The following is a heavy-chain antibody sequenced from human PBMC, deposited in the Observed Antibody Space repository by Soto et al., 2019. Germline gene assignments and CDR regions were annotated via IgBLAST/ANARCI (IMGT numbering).Heavy chain of an antibody. CDR1: GNTVPNYA. Sequence: ASVKVSCKASGNTVPNYAIHWVRQAPGQRLEWMGWINGGNGNTYYSEHFQRRVTFTRDTSAGTVYMQLSSLTSEDTAVYYCARDDSGFSGSHYIDYFNYWGQGALVTVSS. CDR3: ARDDSGFSGSHYIDYFNY. J-gene: IGHJ4*02. CDR2: INGGNGNT. D-gene: IGHD1-26*01. V-gene: IGHV1-3*01.